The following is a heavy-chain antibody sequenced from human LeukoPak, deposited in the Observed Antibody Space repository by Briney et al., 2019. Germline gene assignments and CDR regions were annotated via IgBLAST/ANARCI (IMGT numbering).Heavy chain of an antibody. D-gene: IGHD6-13*01. CDR2: IIPILGIA. V-gene: IGHV1-69*04. CDR3: ARAYSSSWLSPYFDY. Sequence: ASVKVSCKASGGTFSSYAISWVRQAPGQGLEWMGRIIPILGIANYAQKFQGRVTITADKFTSTAYMELSSLRSEDTAVYYCARAYSSSWLSPYFDYWGQGTLVTVSS. J-gene: IGHJ4*02. CDR1: GGTFSSYA.